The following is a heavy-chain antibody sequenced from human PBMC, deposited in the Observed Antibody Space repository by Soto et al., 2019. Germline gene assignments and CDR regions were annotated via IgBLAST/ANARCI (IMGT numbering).Heavy chain of an antibody. J-gene: IGHJ3*02. D-gene: IGHD5-12*01. CDR3: ARGGIVATILGAFDI. Sequence: GGSLRLSCAASGFTFSSYSMNWFRQAPGKGLEWVSSISSSSSYIYYADSVKGRFTISRDNAKNSLYLQMNSLRAEDTAVYYCARGGIVATILGAFDIWGQGTMLTVS. CDR1: GFTFSSYS. V-gene: IGHV3-21*01. CDR2: ISSSSSYI.